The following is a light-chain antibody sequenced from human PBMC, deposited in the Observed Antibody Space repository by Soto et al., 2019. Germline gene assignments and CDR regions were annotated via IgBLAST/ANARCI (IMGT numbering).Light chain of an antibody. CDR1: QSVSSY. CDR3: QQRSDWPST. CDR2: DAS. J-gene: IGKJ4*01. V-gene: IGKV3-11*01. Sequence: EIVLTQSPATLSLSPGERDTLSCRASQSVSSYLAWYQQKPGQAPRLLIYDASNRATGIPARFSGSGSGTDLPLTISSLEPDDFAVYYCQQRSDWPSTFGGGTKVQIK.